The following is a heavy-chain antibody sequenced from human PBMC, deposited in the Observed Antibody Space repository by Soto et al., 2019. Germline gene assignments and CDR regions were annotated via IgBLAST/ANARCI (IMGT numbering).Heavy chain of an antibody. J-gene: IGHJ4*02. CDR1: GGSFSGYY. CDR3: ARGLPLSWFDYDY. CDR2: INHSGST. D-gene: IGHD3-10*01. Sequence: SETLSLTCAVYGGSFSGYYWSWIRQPPGKGLEWIGEINHSGSTNYNPSLKSRVTISVDTSKNQFSLKLSSVTAADTAVYYCARGLPLSWFDYDYWGQGTLVTVSS. V-gene: IGHV4-34*01.